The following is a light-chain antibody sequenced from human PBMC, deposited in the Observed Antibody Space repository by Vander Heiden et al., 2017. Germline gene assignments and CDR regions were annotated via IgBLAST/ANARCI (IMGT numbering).Light chain of an antibody. V-gene: IGKV3-20*01. Sequence: EIVLTQSPGTLSLSPGERATLSCRASQSVTNSYLAWYQQKPGQSPSLLIFGASSRAAGTPDRFSGSGSGTEFTLTISRVEPEDFAVYYCHQYSKSPLTFGGGTKVEI. CDR2: GAS. CDR1: QSVTNSY. CDR3: HQYSKSPLT. J-gene: IGKJ4*01.